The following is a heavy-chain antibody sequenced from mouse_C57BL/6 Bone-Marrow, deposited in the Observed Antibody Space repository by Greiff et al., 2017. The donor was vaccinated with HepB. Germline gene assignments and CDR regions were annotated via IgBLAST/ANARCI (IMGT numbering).Heavy chain of an antibody. CDR2: INPSSGYT. J-gene: IGHJ2*01. V-gene: IGHV1-4*01. D-gene: IGHD1-1*01. CDR1: GYTFTSYT. Sequence: QVQLKESGAELARPGASVKMSCKASGYTFTSYTMHWVKQRPGQGLEWIGYINPSSGYTKYNQKFKDKATLTADKSSSTAYMQLSSLTSEDSAVYYCARSYGSSYEDYWGQGTTLTVSS. CDR3: ARSYGSSYEDY.